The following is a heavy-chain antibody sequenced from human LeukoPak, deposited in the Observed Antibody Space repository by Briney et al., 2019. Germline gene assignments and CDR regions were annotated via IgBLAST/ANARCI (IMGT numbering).Heavy chain of an antibody. CDR2: IYYSGST. D-gene: IGHD2-15*01. J-gene: IGHJ4*02. CDR1: GGSISGYY. Sequence: PSETLSLTCTVSGGSISGYYWSWIRQPPGKGLEWIGYIYYSGSTNYNPSLKSRVTISVDTPKNQFSLKLSSATAADTAVYYCARRYCSGGSCYSSLDYWGQGSLVTVSS. V-gene: IGHV4-59*08. CDR3: ARRYCSGGSCYSSLDY.